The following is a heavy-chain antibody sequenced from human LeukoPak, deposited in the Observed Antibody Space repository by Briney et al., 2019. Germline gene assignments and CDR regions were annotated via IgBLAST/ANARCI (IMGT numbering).Heavy chain of an antibody. D-gene: IGHD2-8*01. CDR2: IYHSGST. CDR1: GYSISSGYY. V-gene: IGHV4-38-2*02. CDR3: ARHAIECYKGVCHRAHFDF. J-gene: IGHJ4*02. Sequence: SETLSLTCTVSGYSISSGYYWGWIRQPPGKGLEWIGSIYHSGSTYYNPSLKSRVTISVDTSKNQFSLKLGSVTAADTAVYYCARHAIECYKGVCHRAHFDFWGQGTLVAVSS.